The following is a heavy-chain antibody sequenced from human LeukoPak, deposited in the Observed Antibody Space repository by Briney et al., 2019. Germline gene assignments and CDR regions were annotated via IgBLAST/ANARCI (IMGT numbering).Heavy chain of an antibody. V-gene: IGHV4-30-4*01. D-gene: IGHD3-3*01. CDR3: ARHDFWSGWFPNWFDP. Sequence: PSQTLSLTCTVSGGSIFTDDIYWSWIRQPPGRGLEWIVYIYYSGSTYYNPSLKSRVTILLDTSENHFSLKLSSVTAADTAVYYCARHDFWSGWFPNWFDPWGQGTLVTVSS. CDR2: IYYSGST. CDR1: GGSIFTDDIY. J-gene: IGHJ5*02.